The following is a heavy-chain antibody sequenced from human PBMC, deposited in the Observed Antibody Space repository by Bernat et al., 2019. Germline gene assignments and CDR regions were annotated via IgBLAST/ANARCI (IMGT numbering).Heavy chain of an antibody. CDR2: INHSGTS. CDR1: GGSFSGYY. D-gene: IGHD5-18*01. J-gene: IGHJ3*02. CDR3: ARVWQYSRHGAGSAFDI. Sequence: QVQLQQWGAGLLKPSETLSLTCVVYGGSFSGYYWSWIRQPPGKGLEWIGNINHSGTSNYNPSLKSRLSISEDTSKSQVSLKLSSVTAADTAVYYCARVWQYSRHGAGSAFDIWGQGTTVTVSP. V-gene: IGHV4-34*01.